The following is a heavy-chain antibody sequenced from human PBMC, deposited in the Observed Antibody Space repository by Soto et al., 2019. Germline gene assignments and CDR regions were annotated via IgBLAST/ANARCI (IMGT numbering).Heavy chain of an antibody. CDR1: GGTFSSYA. Sequence: VASVKVSCKASGGTFSSYAISWVRQAPGQGLEWMGGIIPIFGTANYAQKFQGRVTITADKSTSTAYMELSSLRSEDTAVYYCAINDFWSGYSDSYYYYYGMDVWGQGTTVTVSS. V-gene: IGHV1-69*06. D-gene: IGHD3-3*01. J-gene: IGHJ6*02. CDR3: AINDFWSGYSDSYYYYYGMDV. CDR2: IIPIFGTA.